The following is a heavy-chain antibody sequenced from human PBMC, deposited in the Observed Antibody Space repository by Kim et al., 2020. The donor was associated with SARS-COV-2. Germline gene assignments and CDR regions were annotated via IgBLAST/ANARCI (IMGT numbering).Heavy chain of an antibody. Sequence: LKRRVTISVDTSKNQFSLKLSSVTAADTAVYYCARQGGDYVGYYYYGMDVWGQGTTVTVSS. D-gene: IGHD4-17*01. V-gene: IGHV4-39*01. J-gene: IGHJ6*02. CDR3: ARQGGDYVGYYYYGMDV.